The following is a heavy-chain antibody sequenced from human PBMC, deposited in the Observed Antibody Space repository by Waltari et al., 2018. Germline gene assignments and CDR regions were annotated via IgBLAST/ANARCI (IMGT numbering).Heavy chain of an antibody. D-gene: IGHD4-17*01. Sequence: QLQLQESGPGLVKPSETLSLTCTVPGGSISSSSYYWGWIRQPPGKGLEWIGSIYYSGSTYYNPSLKSRVTISVDTSKNQFSLKLSSVTAADTAVYYCARGLYYGDYVDWGQGTLVTVSS. CDR2: IYYSGST. CDR1: GGSISSSSYY. J-gene: IGHJ4*02. CDR3: ARGLYYGDYVD. V-gene: IGHV4-39*07.